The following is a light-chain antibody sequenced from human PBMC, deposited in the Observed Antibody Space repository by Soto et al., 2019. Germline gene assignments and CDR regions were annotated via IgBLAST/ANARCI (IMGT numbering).Light chain of an antibody. J-gene: IGKJ1*01. CDR3: QQYGRSPDWDRWT. CDR1: QSISSSN. V-gene: IGKV3-20*01. CDR2: GAS. Sequence: EIVLTQSPGTLSLSPGERATLSCRASQSISSSNFAWYQQKPGQAPRLLLYGASNRAAGIPDRFSGSGSGTDFTLTISRMEPEDFAVYYCQQYGRSPDWDRWTFGQGTKVEGK.